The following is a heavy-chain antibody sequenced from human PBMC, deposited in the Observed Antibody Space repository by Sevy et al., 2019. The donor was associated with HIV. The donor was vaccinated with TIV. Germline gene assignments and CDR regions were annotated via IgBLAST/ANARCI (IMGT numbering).Heavy chain of an antibody. J-gene: IGHJ4*02. D-gene: IGHD5-18*01. CDR1: GHTFTDYY. V-gene: IGHV1-2*02. Sequence: ASVKVSCKVSGHTFTDYYIHWVRQAPGQGFEWMAWINPNSGDTSYAQTFQGRVTVTRDTSISTSYMELRTLRSDDTAVYYCASPGGYTNGSLLDYWGQGTLVTVSS. CDR3: ASPGGYTNGSLLDY. CDR2: INPNSGDT.